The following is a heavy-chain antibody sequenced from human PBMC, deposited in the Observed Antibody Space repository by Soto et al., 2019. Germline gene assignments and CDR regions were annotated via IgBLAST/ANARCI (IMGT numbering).Heavy chain of an antibody. V-gene: IGHV3-49*03. CDR1: GFTFGEYG. CDR3: SGSTTVTRKSDY. CDR2: IRTKDYGEAT. Sequence: PGGSLRLSCKTFGFTFGEYGMSWFSQAPGKGLEGVGFIRTKDYGEATEYAASVKGRFTISRDDSDRIVYLQMNSLTSGDTAIYYCSGSTTVTRKSDYWGQGA. J-gene: IGHJ4*02. D-gene: IGHD4-17*01.